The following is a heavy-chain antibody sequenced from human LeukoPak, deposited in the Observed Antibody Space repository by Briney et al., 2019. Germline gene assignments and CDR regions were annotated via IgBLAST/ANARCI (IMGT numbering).Heavy chain of an antibody. CDR3: ARKYCSSTSCYGGNAFDI. V-gene: IGHV1-18*04. Sequence: ASVKLSCKASGYTFTSYGISWVRQAPGQGLEWMGWISAYNGNTNYAQKLQGRVTMTTDTPTSTAYMELRSLRSDDTAVYYCARKYCSSTSCYGGNAFDIWGQETMVTVSS. CDR2: ISAYNGNT. CDR1: GYTFTSYG. D-gene: IGHD2-2*01. J-gene: IGHJ3*02.